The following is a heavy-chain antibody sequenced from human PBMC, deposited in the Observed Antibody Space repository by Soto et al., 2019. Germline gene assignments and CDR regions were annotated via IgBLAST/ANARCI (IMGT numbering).Heavy chain of an antibody. CDR1: GFTFSSYA. Sequence: PGGSLRLSCAASGFTFSSYAMSWVRQAPGKGLEWVSAISGSGGSTYYADSVKGRFTISRDNSKNTLYLQMNSLRAEDTAVYYCAKDVFETYYYDSSGYAGFDYWGQGTLVTVSS. J-gene: IGHJ4*02. V-gene: IGHV3-23*01. D-gene: IGHD3-22*01. CDR2: ISGSGGST. CDR3: AKDVFETYYYDSSGYAGFDY.